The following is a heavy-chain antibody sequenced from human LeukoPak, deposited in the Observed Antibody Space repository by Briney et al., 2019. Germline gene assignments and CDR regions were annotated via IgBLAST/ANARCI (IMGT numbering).Heavy chain of an antibody. CDR1: GFTFSSYA. D-gene: IGHD3-16*01. J-gene: IGHJ6*02. CDR2: ISGSGGST. V-gene: IGHV3-23*01. CDR3: AKKFEMPGGSYGMDV. Sequence: GGSLRLSCAASGFTFSSYAMSWVRQAPGKGLEWVSAISGSGGSTYYADSVKGRFTISRDNSKNTLYLQMNSLRAEDTAVYYCAKKFEMPGGSYGMDVWGQGTTVTVSS.